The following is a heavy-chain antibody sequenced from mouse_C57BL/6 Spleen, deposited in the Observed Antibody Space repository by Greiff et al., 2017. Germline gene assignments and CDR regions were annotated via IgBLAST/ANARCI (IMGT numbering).Heavy chain of an antibody. CDR2: ISSGSSTI. D-gene: IGHD2-2*01. V-gene: IGHV5-17*01. J-gene: IGHJ4*01. CDR1: GFTFSDYG. Sequence: EVKLMESGGGLVKPGGSLKLSCAASGFTFSDYGMHWVRQAPEKGLEWVAYISSGSSTIYYADTVKGRFTISRDNAKNTLFLQMTSLRSEDTAMYYCARGGYPYYYAMDYWGQGTSVTVSS. CDR3: ARGGYPYYYAMDY.